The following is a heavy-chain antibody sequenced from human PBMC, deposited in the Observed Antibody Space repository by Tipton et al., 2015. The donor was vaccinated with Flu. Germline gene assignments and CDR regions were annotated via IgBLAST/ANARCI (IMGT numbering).Heavy chain of an antibody. V-gene: IGHV4-39*01. D-gene: IGHD1-7*01. CDR2: IYYSGST. Sequence: LRLSCTVSGVSISSSSYYWGWIRQPPGKGLEWIGNIYYSGSTYYNRSLKSRVTISVDTSKNQFSLKLSSVTAADTAFYYCARHGITGTTRAWFDPWGEGTLVTVSS. CDR3: ARHGITGTTRAWFDP. CDR1: GVSISSSSYY. J-gene: IGHJ5*02.